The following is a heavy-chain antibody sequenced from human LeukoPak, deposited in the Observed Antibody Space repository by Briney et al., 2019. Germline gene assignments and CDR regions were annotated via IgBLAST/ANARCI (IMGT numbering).Heavy chain of an antibody. Sequence: GGSLRLSCAASGFTFSNAWMSWVRQAPGKGLEWVGRIKSKTDGGTTDYAAPVKGRFTISRDDSKNTLYLQMNSLKTEDTAVYYCTTEGPFDSSGYSVSPYWGQGNLVTVSS. J-gene: IGHJ4*02. CDR1: GFTFSNAW. CDR3: TTEGPFDSSGYSVSPY. D-gene: IGHD3-22*01. V-gene: IGHV3-15*01. CDR2: IKSKTDGGTT.